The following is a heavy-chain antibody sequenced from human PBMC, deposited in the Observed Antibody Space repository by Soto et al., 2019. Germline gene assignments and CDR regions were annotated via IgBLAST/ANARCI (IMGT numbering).Heavy chain of an antibody. CDR1: GFSISSSSYY. J-gene: IGHJ5*02. CDR2: IYYSGST. V-gene: IGHV4-39*01. D-gene: IGHD6-13*01. Sequence: PSETLSLTCTFSGFSISSSSYYWGWIRKPPGKGLEWIGSIYYSGSTYYNPSLKSRVTISVDTSKNQFSLKLSSVTAADTAVYHCARLGGSWYGSIWFDPWGQGTLVTVSS. CDR3: ARLGGSWYGSIWFDP.